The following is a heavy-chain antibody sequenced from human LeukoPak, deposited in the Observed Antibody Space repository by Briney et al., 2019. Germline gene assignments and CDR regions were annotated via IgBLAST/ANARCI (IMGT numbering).Heavy chain of an antibody. CDR1: GFTFSSYE. J-gene: IGHJ4*02. Sequence: GGSLRLSCAASGFTFSSYEMNWVRQAPGKGLEWVASISSSGSTIYYADSVKGRFIVSRDNSKNTLYLQMKTLRAEDTATYYCAKDSGTWNDSDYWGQGTLVTVSS. D-gene: IGHD1-1*01. CDR3: AKDSGTWNDSDY. V-gene: IGHV3-48*03. CDR2: ISSSGSTI.